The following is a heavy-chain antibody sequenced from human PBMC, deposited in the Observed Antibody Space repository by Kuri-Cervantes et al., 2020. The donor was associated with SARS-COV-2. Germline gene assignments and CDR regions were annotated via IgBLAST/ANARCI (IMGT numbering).Heavy chain of an antibody. CDR2: IYYSGST. J-gene: IGHJ4*02. Sequence: GSLRLSCTVSGGSVSSGSYYWSWIRQPPGKGLEWIGYIYYSGSTNYNPSLKSRVTISVDTSKNQFSLKLSSVTAADTAVYYCARQTRSSSAELYYFDYWGQGTLVTVSS. V-gene: IGHV4-61*01. D-gene: IGHD6-13*01. CDR1: GGSVSSGSYY. CDR3: ARQTRSSSAELYYFDY.